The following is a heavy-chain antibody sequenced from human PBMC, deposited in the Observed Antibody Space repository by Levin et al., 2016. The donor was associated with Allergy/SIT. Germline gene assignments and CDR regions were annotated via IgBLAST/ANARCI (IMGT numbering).Heavy chain of an antibody. V-gene: IGHV1-69*02. J-gene: IGHJ6*02. CDR1: GGTFSNFI. D-gene: IGHD3-22*01. CDR3: ATKDSSGYDYYYAMDV. CDR2: IIPMHDIT. Sequence: SVKVSCKASGGTFSNFIISWVRQAPGQGLEWMGRIIPMHDITNYAQKFQGRVTLTADRSTSIAYMELTGLRSEDSAVYYCATKDSSGYDYYYAMDVWGQGTTVTVSS.